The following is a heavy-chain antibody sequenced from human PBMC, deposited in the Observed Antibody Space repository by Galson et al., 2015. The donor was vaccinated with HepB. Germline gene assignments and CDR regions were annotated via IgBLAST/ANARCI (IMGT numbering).Heavy chain of an antibody. CDR3: ARGSCGGDCYSDY. CDR1: GFTFSSYG. V-gene: IGHV3-64*01. D-gene: IGHD2-21*02. CDR2: INSNGGST. J-gene: IGHJ4*02. Sequence: SLRLSCAASGFTFSSYGMHWVRQAPEKGLEFVSGINSNGGSTNYANSVKGRFTISRDNSKNTLYLQMGSLRPDDMAVYYCARGSCGGDCYSDYWGQGTLVTVSS.